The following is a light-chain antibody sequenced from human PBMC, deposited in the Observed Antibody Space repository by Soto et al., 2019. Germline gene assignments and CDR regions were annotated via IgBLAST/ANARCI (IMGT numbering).Light chain of an antibody. CDR2: EVV. J-gene: IGLJ2*01. CDR1: SSDVGAYNY. V-gene: IGLV2-14*01. CDR3: SSYTDSNTVL. Sequence: QSVLTQPASVSGSPGQSITISCTGTSSDVGAYNYVSWYQHHPGKAPKLIIYEVVNRPSGIPNRFSGSKSGNTASLAISGLQAEDEADYYCSSYTDSNTVLFGGGTKLTVL.